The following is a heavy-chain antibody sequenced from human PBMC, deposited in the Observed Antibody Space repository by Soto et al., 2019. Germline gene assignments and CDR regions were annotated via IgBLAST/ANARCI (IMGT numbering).Heavy chain of an antibody. D-gene: IGHD1-20*01. CDR2: IYYSGST. J-gene: IGHJ6*02. Sequence: QVQLQESGPGLVKPSQTLSLTCTVSGGSISSGDDFWTWIRQPPGKGLEWIGYIYYSGSTYYNPSRKSRRTMSVDTSKNLFSRTLSSVTAADTAVYYCARDRAKWKDYYYYGMDVWGQGTTVTVSS. CDR1: GGSISSGDDF. CDR3: ARDRAKWKDYYYYGMDV. V-gene: IGHV4-30-4*01.